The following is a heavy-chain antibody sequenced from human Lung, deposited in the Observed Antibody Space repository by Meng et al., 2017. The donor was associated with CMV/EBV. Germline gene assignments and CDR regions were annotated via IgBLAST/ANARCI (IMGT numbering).Heavy chain of an antibody. CDR1: GGTFSSYA. J-gene: IGHJ3*02. CDR2: IIPIFGTA. D-gene: IGHD3-22*01. Sequence: SVKVSXKASGGTFSSYAISWVRQAPGQGLEWMGGIIPIFGTANYAQKFQGRVTITTDESTSTASMELSSLRSEDTAVYYSARASDYYDSSGYASHHAFDIWGQGTMVTVSS. CDR3: ARASDYYDSSGYASHHAFDI. V-gene: IGHV1-69*05.